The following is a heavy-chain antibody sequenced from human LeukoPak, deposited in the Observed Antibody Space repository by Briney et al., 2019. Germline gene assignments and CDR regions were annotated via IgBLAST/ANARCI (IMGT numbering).Heavy chain of an antibody. J-gene: IGHJ4*02. CDR1: GFTFSSYW. V-gene: IGHV3-7*01. CDR2: IKQDGSEK. Sequence: GGSLRLSCAASGFTFSSYWVSWVRQAPGKGLEWVANIKQDGSEKYYVASVKGRFTISRDNAKNSLFLQMNSLRAEDTAVYYCARDRSLYYWGQGTLVTVSS. CDR3: ARDRSLYY.